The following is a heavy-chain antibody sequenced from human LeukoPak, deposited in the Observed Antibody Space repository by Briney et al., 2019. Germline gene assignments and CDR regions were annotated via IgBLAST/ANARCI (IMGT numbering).Heavy chain of an antibody. D-gene: IGHD2/OR15-2a*01. CDR2: INGDGRNI. V-gene: IGHV3-74*01. J-gene: IGHJ4*02. Sequence: PGGSLRLSCVASGFTFSSYWMHWVRQDPRKGLVWVSRINGDGRNINYADSVRGRFTISRDNAKNTLYLQMNSLRAEDTAVYYCARDRGRFLLGPDGLLGWGQGTLVTVSS. CDR3: ARDRGRFLLGPDGLLG. CDR1: GFTFSSYW.